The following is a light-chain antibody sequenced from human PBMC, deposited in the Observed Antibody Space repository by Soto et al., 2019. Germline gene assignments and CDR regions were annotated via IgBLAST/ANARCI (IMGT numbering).Light chain of an antibody. J-gene: IGLJ2*01. CDR3: QTWGTGIV. CDR2: LNSDGSH. Sequence: QPVLTQSPSASASLGASVKLTCTLSSGHSSFAIAWHQQQPEKGPRYLMKLNSDGSHTKGDGIPDRFSGSSSGTERYLTISSLQSEDEAEYYCQTWGTGIVFGGGTKLTVL. CDR1: SGHSSFA. V-gene: IGLV4-69*01.